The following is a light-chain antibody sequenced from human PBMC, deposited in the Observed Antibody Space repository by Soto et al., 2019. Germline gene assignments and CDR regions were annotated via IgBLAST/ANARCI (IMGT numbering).Light chain of an antibody. CDR3: QQYNNWPPWT. V-gene: IGKV3-15*01. CDR2: GAS. CDR1: QSVSSN. J-gene: IGKJ1*01. Sequence: IVMTHSPSTLSVSPLERATLSCMASQSVSSNLAWYQQKPGQAPRLLIYGASTRATGIPARFSGSGSGTEFTLTISSLQSEDFAVYYCQQYNNWPPWTFGQGTKVDI.